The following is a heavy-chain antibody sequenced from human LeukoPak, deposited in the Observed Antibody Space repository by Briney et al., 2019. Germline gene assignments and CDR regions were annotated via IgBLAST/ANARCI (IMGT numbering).Heavy chain of an antibody. CDR3: AKSNTESQTTVGN. V-gene: IGHV3-33*06. CDR1: GLTFNTYG. CDR2: VWSDGSNR. D-gene: IGHD1-14*01. J-gene: IGHJ4*02. Sequence: GGSLRLSCAASGLTFNTYGMHLVRQAPGKGLEWIAVVWSDGSNRFYADSVEGRFTISRDNSKNTLYLQMNSLRAEDTAVYYCAKSNTESQTTVGNWGQGTLVSVSS.